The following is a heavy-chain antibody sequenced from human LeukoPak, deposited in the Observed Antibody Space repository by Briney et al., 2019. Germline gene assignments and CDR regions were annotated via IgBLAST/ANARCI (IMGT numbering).Heavy chain of an antibody. Sequence: GGSLRLSCAASGFIFSGYGFHWVRQAPGKGLEWVAVIWFDGSQNYHADSVKGRFTISRDDSRNTLYLQMNSLRVDDTAVYYCAREGGARYYFDYWGRGTLVTVSS. J-gene: IGHJ4*02. CDR2: IWFDGSQN. CDR1: GFIFSGYG. V-gene: IGHV3-33*01. CDR3: AREGGARYYFDY. D-gene: IGHD2-15*01.